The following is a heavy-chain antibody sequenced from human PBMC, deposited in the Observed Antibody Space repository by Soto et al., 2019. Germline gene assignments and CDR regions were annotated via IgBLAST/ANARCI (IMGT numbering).Heavy chain of an antibody. CDR3: ESPVEAAGTHLSFYGLAA. CDR2: IDSDGSST. Sequence: EVQLVESGGGLVQPGGSLRLSCAASGFTFRNYWMHWVRQVPGKGLVWVSRIDSDGSSTNYADSVKGRFTISRDNAKNRVYLKRNSRRTEDRGFYYCESPVEAAGTHLSFYGLAAWGKGTTATVSS. J-gene: IGHJ6*04. D-gene: IGHD2-2*01. V-gene: IGHV3-74*01. CDR1: GFTFRNYW.